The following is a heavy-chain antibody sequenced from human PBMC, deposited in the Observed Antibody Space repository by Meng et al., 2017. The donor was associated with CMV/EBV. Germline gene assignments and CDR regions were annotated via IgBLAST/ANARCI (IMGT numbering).Heavy chain of an antibody. Sequence: SSFPFRNGWISGIRQDPGKELEWVGRIKSKTDGKTTDYAAPVKGRFTISRDDSKNTLYLQMNSLKTEDTAVYYCTTVVPAAMDFDYWGQGTLVTVSS. D-gene: IGHD2-2*01. J-gene: IGHJ4*02. CDR3: TTVVPAAMDFDY. CDR1: SFPFRNGW. CDR2: IKSKTDGKTT. V-gene: IGHV3-15*01.